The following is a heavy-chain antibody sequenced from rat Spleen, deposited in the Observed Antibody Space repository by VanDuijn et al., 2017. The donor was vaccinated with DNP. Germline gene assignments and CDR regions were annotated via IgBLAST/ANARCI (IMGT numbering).Heavy chain of an antibody. Sequence: EVHLQESGPGLVKPSQSLSLTCSVTGHSITNSYRWNWIRKFPGNKLEWMGYINSAPNTNYNPSLKSRIPITRDTSKNQFFLQVNSITTEDTATYYCARSTDCGCNWDYWGQGVMVPVSS. D-gene: IGHD1-4*01. CDR3: ARSTDCGCNWDY. V-gene: IGHV3-3*01. CDR1: GHSITNSYR. J-gene: IGHJ2*01. CDR2: INSAPNT.